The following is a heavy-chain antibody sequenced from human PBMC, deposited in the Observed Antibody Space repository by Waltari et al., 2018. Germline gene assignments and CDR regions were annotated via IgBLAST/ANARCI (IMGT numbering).Heavy chain of an antibody. J-gene: IGHJ4*02. V-gene: IGHV4-39*01. Sequence: QLQLQESGPGLVRPSETLSLPCAVSGDSISDGRYYWGWIRQAPQKGLEWIGTIYSRWSTYYNPSFKSRVTISADTSKNQFSLKMTSVTATDTAVYYCARLLDFSHVTSYWGRGTLVTVSS. CDR1: GDSISDGRYY. CDR2: IYSRWST. CDR3: ARLLDFSHVTSY.